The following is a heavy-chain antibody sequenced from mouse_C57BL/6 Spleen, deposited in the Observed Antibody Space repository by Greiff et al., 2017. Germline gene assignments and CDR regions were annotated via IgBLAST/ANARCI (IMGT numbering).Heavy chain of an antibody. J-gene: IGHJ4*01. CDR2: IDPEDGAT. V-gene: IGHV14-1*01. Sequence: VQLQQSGAELVRPGASVTLSCTASGFNIKDYYMHWVKQRPEQGLEWIGRIDPEDGATEYAPKFQGKATMTADKSSNTAYLQLRSLTSEDTDVYDCTFYNGNHYYAMDDWGQGTSVTVSS. D-gene: IGHD2-1*01. CDR3: TFYNGNHYYAMDD. CDR1: GFNIKDYY.